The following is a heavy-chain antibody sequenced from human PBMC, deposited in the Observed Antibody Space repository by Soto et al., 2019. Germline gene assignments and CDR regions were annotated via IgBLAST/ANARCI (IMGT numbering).Heavy chain of an antibody. CDR1: GFTFDDDA. J-gene: IGHJ6*02. D-gene: IGHD5-18*01. CDR3: AKDLDTAMVYYYYGMDV. CDR2: ISWNSGSI. Sequence: GGSLRLSCEVSGFTFDDDAIHWVRQAPGKGLEWVSGISWNSGSIGYGDSVKGRFSISRDNAKNTLYLQMNSLRAEDTAVYYCAKDLDTAMVYYYYGMDVWGQGTTVTVSS. V-gene: IGHV3-9*01.